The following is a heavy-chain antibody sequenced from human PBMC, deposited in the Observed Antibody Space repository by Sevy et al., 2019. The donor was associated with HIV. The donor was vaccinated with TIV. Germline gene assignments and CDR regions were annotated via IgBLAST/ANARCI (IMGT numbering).Heavy chain of an antibody. J-gene: IGHJ1*01. CDR1: GFTFSSYG. D-gene: IGHD2-8*01. CDR2: ISYDGSNK. Sequence: GSLRLSCAASGFTFSSYGMHWVRQAPGKGLEWVAVISYDGSNKYYADSVKGRFTISRDNSKNTLYLQMNSLRAEDTAVYYSAKDMYARGYFQHWGQGTLVTVSS. CDR3: AKDMYARGYFQH. V-gene: IGHV3-30*18.